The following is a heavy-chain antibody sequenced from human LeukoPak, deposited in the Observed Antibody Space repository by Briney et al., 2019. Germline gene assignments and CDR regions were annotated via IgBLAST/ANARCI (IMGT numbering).Heavy chain of an antibody. J-gene: IGHJ3*02. CDR2: ISGSGGST. Sequence: HAGGSLRLSCAASGFTFSSYEMNWVRQAPGKGLEWVSAISGSGGSTYYADSVKGRFTISRDNSKNTLYLQMNSLRAEDTAVYYCANSVLRYFDWLSPRDAFDIWGQGTMVTVSS. CDR3: ANSVLRYFDWLSPRDAFDI. D-gene: IGHD3-9*01. V-gene: IGHV3-23*01. CDR1: GFTFSSYE.